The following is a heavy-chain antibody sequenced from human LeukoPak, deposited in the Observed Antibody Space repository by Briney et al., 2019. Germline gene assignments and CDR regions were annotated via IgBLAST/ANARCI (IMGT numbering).Heavy chain of an antibody. D-gene: IGHD3-22*01. J-gene: IGHJ4*02. CDR3: ARDRGYYYDSSGYYNY. CDR1: GGSFSGYY. CDR2: INNSGST. V-gene: IGHV4-34*01. Sequence: SETLSLTRAVYGGSFSGYYWTWIRQSPGKGLQWIGEINNSGSTNCDPPLKSRVTLSVDTSKNQFSLKLSSVTAADTAVYYCARDRGYYYDSSGYYNYWGQGTLVTVSS.